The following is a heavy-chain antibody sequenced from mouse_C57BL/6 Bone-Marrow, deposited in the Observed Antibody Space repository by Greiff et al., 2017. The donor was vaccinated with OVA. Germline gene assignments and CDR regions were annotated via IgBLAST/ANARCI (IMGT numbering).Heavy chain of an antibody. Sequence: QVQLQQSGPGLVAPSQSLSITCTVSGFSLTSYAISWVRQPPGKGLEWLGVIWTGGGTNYNSALKSRLSISKDNSKSQVFLKMNSLQTDDTAMYYCARVTTVVASYWYFDVWGTGTTVTVSS. D-gene: IGHD1-1*01. CDR1: GFSLTSYA. CDR3: ARVTTVVASYWYFDV. J-gene: IGHJ1*03. V-gene: IGHV2-9-1*01. CDR2: IWTGGGT.